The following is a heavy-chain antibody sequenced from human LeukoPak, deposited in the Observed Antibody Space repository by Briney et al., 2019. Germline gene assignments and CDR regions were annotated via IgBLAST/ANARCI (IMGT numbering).Heavy chain of an antibody. Sequence: GGSLRLSCVDSGFTFANAWMSWVRQAPGKGLEWIGRIKSKTDGETTNYAEPVRGRFTISRDDSKSAVYLQMNSLKIEDTAVYYCTTDLGTYYHGSQRLIPIDYWGQGTLVTVSS. D-gene: IGHD3-10*01. CDR2: IKSKTDGETT. V-gene: IGHV3-15*01. J-gene: IGHJ4*02. CDR3: TTDLGTYYHGSQRLIPIDY. CDR1: GFTFANAW.